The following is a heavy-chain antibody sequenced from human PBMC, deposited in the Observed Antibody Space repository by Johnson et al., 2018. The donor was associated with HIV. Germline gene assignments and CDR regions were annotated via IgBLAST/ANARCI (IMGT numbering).Heavy chain of an antibody. D-gene: IGHD1-26*01. Sequence: VQLVESGGGLVQPGGSLRLSCVASGFTVSSTYMSWVRQAPGKGLDWVSVIYSGGSTYYAYSVKGRFTISRVNSKNTLYLQMISLRAEETAVYYCSRMGWGLLPFGAFDIWGQGTMVTVSS. CDR2: IYSGGST. CDR3: SRMGWGLLPFGAFDI. V-gene: IGHV3-66*01. J-gene: IGHJ3*02. CDR1: GFTVSSTY.